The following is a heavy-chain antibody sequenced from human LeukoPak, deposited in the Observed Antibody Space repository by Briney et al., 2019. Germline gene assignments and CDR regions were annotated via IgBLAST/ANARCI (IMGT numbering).Heavy chain of an antibody. CDR2: INHSGST. Sequence: SETLSLTCAVYGGSFSGYYWSWIRQPPGKGLEWIGEINHSGSTNYNPSLKSRVTISVDTSKNQFSLKLSSVTAADTAVYYCARHDPKSYYYDSSGPFDYWGQGTLVTVSS. CDR1: GGSFSGYY. V-gene: IGHV4-34*01. J-gene: IGHJ4*02. CDR3: ARHDPKSYYYDSSGPFDY. D-gene: IGHD3-22*01.